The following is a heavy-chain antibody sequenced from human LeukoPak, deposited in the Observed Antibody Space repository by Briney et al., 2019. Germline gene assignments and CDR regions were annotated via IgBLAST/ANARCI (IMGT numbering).Heavy chain of an antibody. J-gene: IGHJ4*02. Sequence: SVKVSCKASGGTFSSYAISWVRQAPGQGLEWMGGIIPIFGTANYAQKFQGRVTITADESTSTAYMELSSLRSEDTAVYYCATTYYNILTGLSWGQGTPVTVSS. CDR2: IIPIFGTA. CDR3: ATTYYNILTGLS. V-gene: IGHV1-69*13. CDR1: GGTFSSYA. D-gene: IGHD3-9*01.